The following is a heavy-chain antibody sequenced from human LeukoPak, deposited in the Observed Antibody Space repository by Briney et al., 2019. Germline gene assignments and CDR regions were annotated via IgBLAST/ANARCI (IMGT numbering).Heavy chain of an antibody. V-gene: IGHV1-3*01. CDR3: ARDQGAMLRQLV. D-gene: IGHD6-13*01. J-gene: IGHJ4*02. CDR1: GYTFTSYA. Sequence: GASVKVSCKASGYTFTSYAMHWVRQAPGQRLEWMGWINAGNGNTKYSQKFQGRVTITRDTSASTAYMELSSLRSEDTAVYYCARDQGAMLRQLVWGQGTLVTVSS. CDR2: INAGNGNT.